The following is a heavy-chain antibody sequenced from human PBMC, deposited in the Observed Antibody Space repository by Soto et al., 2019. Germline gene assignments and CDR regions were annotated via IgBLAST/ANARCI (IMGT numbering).Heavy chain of an antibody. V-gene: IGHV3-74*01. D-gene: IGHD3-22*01. CDR1: GFTFSRYW. CDR2: INSDGSST. CDR3: AKVFTMIVVVPPYYYYGMDV. J-gene: IGHJ6*02. Sequence: GGSLRLSCAASGFTFSRYWMHWVRQAPGRGLVWVSRINSDGSSTIYADSVKGRFTISRDNSKNTLYLQMNSLRAEDTAVYYCAKVFTMIVVVPPYYYYGMDVWGQGTTVTVSS.